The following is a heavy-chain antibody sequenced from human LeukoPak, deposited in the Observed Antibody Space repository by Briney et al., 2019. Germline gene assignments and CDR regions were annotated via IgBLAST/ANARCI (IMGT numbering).Heavy chain of an antibody. CDR3: ARRGSSWPPVDDAFDI. Sequence: SETLSLTCSVSGGSISGAYWSWIRQAPGKGLEWIGYIYYSGSTNYNPSLKSRVTISVDTSKNQFSLKLSSVTAADTAVYYYARRGSSWPPVDDAFDIWGQGTVVTVSS. J-gene: IGHJ3*02. CDR2: IYYSGST. D-gene: IGHD6-13*01. CDR1: GGSISGAY. V-gene: IGHV4-59*08.